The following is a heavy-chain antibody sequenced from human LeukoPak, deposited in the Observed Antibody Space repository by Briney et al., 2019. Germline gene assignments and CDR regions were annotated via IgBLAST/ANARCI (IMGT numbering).Heavy chain of an antibody. Sequence: ASVKVSCKVSGYTLTELSMHWVRQAPGKGLEWMGGFDPEDGETIYAQKFQSRVTMTEDTSTDTAYMELGSLRSEDTVVYYCATYRLYNWNYLFDYWGQGTLVTVSS. CDR3: ATYRLYNWNYLFDY. CDR2: FDPEDGET. D-gene: IGHD1-7*01. J-gene: IGHJ4*02. V-gene: IGHV1-24*01. CDR1: GYTLTELS.